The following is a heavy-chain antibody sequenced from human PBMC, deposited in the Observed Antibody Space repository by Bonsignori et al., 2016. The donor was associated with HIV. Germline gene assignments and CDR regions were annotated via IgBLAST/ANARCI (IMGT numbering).Heavy chain of an antibody. CDR2: IYYSGST. CDR1: GDSISTYS. J-gene: IGHJ6*03. CDR3: ARDGQNIAARRNYYYSYYMDV. V-gene: IGHV4-59*01. D-gene: IGHD6-6*01. Sequence: GSLRLSCTVSGDSISTYSWSWIRQPPGKGLEWIGYIYYSGSTNYNPSLKSRVTISVDTPKNQFSLKLNSVTAADTAVYYCARDGQNIAARRNYYYSYYMDVWGQRDHGHRLL.